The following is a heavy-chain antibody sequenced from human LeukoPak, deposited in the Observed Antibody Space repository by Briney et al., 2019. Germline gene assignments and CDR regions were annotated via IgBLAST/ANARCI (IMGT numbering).Heavy chain of an antibody. J-gene: IGHJ6*04. CDR3: ARADIVRTYYYYGMDV. V-gene: IGHV3-48*03. D-gene: IGHD2-8*01. Sequence: GGSLRLSCAAAGFTFSSYEMNWVRQAPGKGLEWVSYISSSGGTICYADSVKGRFTISRDNAKNSLYLQMNSLRAEDTAVYYCARADIVRTYYYYGMDVWGKGTTVTVSS. CDR2: ISSSGGTI. CDR1: GFTFSSYE.